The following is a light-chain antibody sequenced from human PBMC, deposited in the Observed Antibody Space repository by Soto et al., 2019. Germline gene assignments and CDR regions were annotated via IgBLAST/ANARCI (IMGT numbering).Light chain of an antibody. CDR1: QSISSW. CDR2: KAS. V-gene: IGKV1-5*03. CDR3: QQENT. Sequence: DIPMTQSPSTLSASVGDRVTITCRASQSISSWLAWYQQKPGKAPKLLIYKASSLESGVPSRFSGSGSGTEFTLTISSLQPDDFATYYCQQENTFGQGTKLEIK. J-gene: IGKJ2*01.